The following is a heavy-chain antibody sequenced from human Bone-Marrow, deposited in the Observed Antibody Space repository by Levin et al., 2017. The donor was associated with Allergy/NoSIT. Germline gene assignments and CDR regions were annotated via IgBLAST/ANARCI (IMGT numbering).Heavy chain of an antibody. V-gene: IGHV3-15*01. CDR2: IKSKTDGGTT. Sequence: GGSLRLSCAASGFTFSNAWMSWVRQAPGKGLEWVGRIKSKTDGGTTDYAAPVKGRFTISRDDSKNTLYLQMNSLKTEDTAVYYCTTGTDFWSGRSYYYGMDVWGQGTTVTVSS. J-gene: IGHJ6*02. CDR3: TTGTDFWSGRSYYYGMDV. CDR1: GFTFSNAW. D-gene: IGHD3-3*01.